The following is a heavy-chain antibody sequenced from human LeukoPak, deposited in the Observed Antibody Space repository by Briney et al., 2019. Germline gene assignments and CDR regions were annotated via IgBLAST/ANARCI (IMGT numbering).Heavy chain of an antibody. CDR1: GFTFSSYG. J-gene: IGHJ4*02. D-gene: IGHD5-12*01. CDR3: ARDLREWLRSYYYFDY. CDR2: IWYDGSNK. V-gene: IGHV3-33*01. Sequence: GRSLRLSCAASGFTFSSYGMHWVRQAPGKGLEWVVVIWYDGSNKYYADSVKGRFTISRDNSKNTLYLQMNSLRAEDTAVYYCARDLREWLRSYYYFDYWGQGTLVTVSS.